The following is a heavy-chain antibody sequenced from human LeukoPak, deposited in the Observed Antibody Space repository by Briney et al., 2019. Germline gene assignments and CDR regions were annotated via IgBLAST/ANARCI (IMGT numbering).Heavy chain of an antibody. V-gene: IGHV4-59*01. Sequence: KPSETLSLTCTVSVGSISSFYWSWIRQPPGKGLEYIGYISYSGTTSYNPSLKSRVTISVDTSKNQFSLKLTSVTAADTAVYYCARDKGLPQAFDIWGQGTMVTVSS. CDR3: ARDKGLPQAFDI. J-gene: IGHJ3*02. D-gene: IGHD5/OR15-5a*01. CDR1: VGSISSFY. CDR2: ISYSGTT.